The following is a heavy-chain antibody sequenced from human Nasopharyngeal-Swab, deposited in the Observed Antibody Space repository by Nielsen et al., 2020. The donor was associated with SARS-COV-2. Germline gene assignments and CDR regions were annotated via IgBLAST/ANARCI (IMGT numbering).Heavy chain of an antibody. CDR1: GFTFSGSA. Sequence: GGSLTLSCAASGFTFSGSAMHWVRQAPGKGLEWVGRIGDKDHNYATTYGAAVKGRFTISRDDSKNTTFLQMDSLKTEDTALYYCTTDYYFDYWGQGTLVTVSS. V-gene: IGHV3-73*01. CDR3: TTDYYFDY. CDR2: IGDKDHNYAT. J-gene: IGHJ4*02.